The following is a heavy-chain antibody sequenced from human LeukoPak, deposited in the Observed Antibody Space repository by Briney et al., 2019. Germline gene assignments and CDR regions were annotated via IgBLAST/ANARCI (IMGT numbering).Heavy chain of an antibody. Sequence: SETLSLTCTVSGGSISSGDYYWSWIRQPPGKGLEWIGYIYYSGSTYCNPSLKSRLTISLDTSKNQFSLKLSSVTAADTAVYYSARELYDYVWGSYIDYWGQGTLVTVSS. D-gene: IGHD3-16*01. CDR1: GGSISSGDYY. V-gene: IGHV4-30-4*01. CDR3: ARELYDYVWGSYIDY. J-gene: IGHJ4*02. CDR2: IYYSGST.